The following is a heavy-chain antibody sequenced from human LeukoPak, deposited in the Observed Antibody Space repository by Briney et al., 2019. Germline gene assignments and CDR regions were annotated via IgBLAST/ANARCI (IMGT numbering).Heavy chain of an antibody. CDR3: ANGGKWEPYYFDH. Sequence: GRSLRLSCAASGFTFSSYAMSWVRQAPGKGLEWVSAISGSGGSTYYADSVKGRFTISRDNSKNTLYLQMNSLRAEDTAVYYCANGGKWEPYYFDHWGQGTLVTVSS. CDR2: ISGSGGST. V-gene: IGHV3-23*01. J-gene: IGHJ4*02. CDR1: GFTFSSYA. D-gene: IGHD1-26*01.